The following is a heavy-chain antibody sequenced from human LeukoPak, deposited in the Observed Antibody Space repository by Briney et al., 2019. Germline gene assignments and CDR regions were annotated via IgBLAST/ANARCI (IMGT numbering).Heavy chain of an antibody. Sequence: GGSLGLSCAASGFTFSSYEMNWVRQAPGKGLEWVSYISSSGSTIYYADSVKGRFTISRDNAKNSLYLQMNSLRAEDTAVYYCARDGIVATFDYWGQGTLVTVSS. CDR2: ISSSGSTI. J-gene: IGHJ4*02. V-gene: IGHV3-48*03. CDR1: GFTFSSYE. D-gene: IGHD5-12*01. CDR3: ARDGIVATFDY.